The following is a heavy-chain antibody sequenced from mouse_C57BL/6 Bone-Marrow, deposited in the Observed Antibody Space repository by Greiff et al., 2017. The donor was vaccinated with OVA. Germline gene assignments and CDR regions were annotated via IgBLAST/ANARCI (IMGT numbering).Heavy chain of an antibody. CDR1: GYTFTDYY. J-gene: IGHJ3*01. CDR3: ARESDGFAY. CDR2: INPNNGGT. V-gene: IGHV1-26*01. D-gene: IGHD2-3*01. Sequence: EVQLVESGPELVKPGASVKISCKASGYTFTDYYMNWVKQSHGKSLEWIGDINPNNGGTSYNQKFKGKATLTVDKSSSTAYMELRSLTSEDSAVYYCARESDGFAYWGQGTLVTVSA.